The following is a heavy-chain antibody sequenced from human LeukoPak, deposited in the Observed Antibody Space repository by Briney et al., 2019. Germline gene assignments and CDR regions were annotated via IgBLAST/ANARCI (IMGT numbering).Heavy chain of an antibody. Sequence: SETLSLTCTVPGGSISSGGYFWSWIRQHPGKGLEWIGYISNSGSTSYNPSLKSRVTLSVDTSKNQFSLKLSSVTAADTAVYYCARADNWNAFEYWGQGTLVPVSS. V-gene: IGHV4-31*03. CDR3: ARADNWNAFEY. CDR2: ISNSGST. J-gene: IGHJ4*02. CDR1: GGSISSGGYF. D-gene: IGHD1-1*01.